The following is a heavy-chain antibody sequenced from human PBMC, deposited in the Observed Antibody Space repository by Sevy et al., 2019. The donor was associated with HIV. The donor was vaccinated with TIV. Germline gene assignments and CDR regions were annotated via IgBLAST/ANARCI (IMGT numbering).Heavy chain of an antibody. D-gene: IGHD3-10*01. CDR2: IWYDGSNK. CDR1: GFTFSSYG. V-gene: IGHV3-33*06. Sequence: GGSLRLSCAASGFTFSSYGMHWVRQAPGKGLEWVAVIWYDGSNKYYADSVKGRFTISRDNSKNTLYLQMNSLRAEDTAVYYCAKDWVRGVGYLDYWGQGTLVTVSS. J-gene: IGHJ4*02. CDR3: AKDWVRGVGYLDY.